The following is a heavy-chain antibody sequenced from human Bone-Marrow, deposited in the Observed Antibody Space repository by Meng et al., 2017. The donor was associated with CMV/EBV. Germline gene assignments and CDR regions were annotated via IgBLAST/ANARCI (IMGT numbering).Heavy chain of an antibody. D-gene: IGHD3-10*01. J-gene: IGHJ5*02. V-gene: IGHV3-21*01. CDR1: GFTFSSYS. CDR3: ARDVGYYYGSGSWGPFDP. Sequence: GESLKISCAASGFTFSSYSMNWVRQAPGKGLEWVSSISSSSSYINYADSVKGRFTISRDSAKNSLYLQMNSLRAEDTAVYYCARDVGYYYGSGSWGPFDPWGQGTLVTVSS. CDR2: ISSSSSYI.